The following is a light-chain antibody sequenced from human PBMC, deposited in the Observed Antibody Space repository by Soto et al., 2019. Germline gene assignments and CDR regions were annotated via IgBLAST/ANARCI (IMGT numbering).Light chain of an antibody. J-gene: IGKJ4*01. CDR2: DAF. Sequence: EKVMTQSPATLSVSPGERATLSCRASQSVKSRLAWYQQKPGQAPRLLIYDAFTRATGIPARFSGSASGTEFTLAISSLQSEHFAVYYCQQYDEWPLTLDGVTKVEIK. CDR3: QQYDEWPLT. V-gene: IGKV3-15*01. CDR1: QSVKSR.